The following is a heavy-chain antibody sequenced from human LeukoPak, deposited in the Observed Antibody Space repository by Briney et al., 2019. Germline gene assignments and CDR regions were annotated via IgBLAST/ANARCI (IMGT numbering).Heavy chain of an antibody. CDR2: ISGSGGST. Sequence: GGTLRLSCAASGFTFSSYGMSWVRQAPGKGLEWVSAISGSGGSTYYADSVKGRFTISRDNSKNTVSLQMESLRAEDTALYYCAKDYAVGSIDYWGQGTLVTVSS. V-gene: IGHV3-23*01. CDR3: AKDYAVGSIDY. D-gene: IGHD3-16*01. CDR1: GFTFSSYG. J-gene: IGHJ4*02.